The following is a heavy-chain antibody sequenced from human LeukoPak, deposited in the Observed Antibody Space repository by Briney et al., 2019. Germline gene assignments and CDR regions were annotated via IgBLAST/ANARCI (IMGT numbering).Heavy chain of an antibody. CDR3: AREDRYYYYMDV. CDR1: GYTFTSYY. J-gene: IGHJ6*03. Sequence: ASVKVSCKASGYTFTSYYMHWVRQAPGQGLEWMGIINPSGGSTNYTQTFQGRVTMTRDMSTSTVYMELSSLRSDDTAVYYCAREDRYYYYMDVWGKGTTVTISS. CDR2: INPSGGST. V-gene: IGHV1-46*01.